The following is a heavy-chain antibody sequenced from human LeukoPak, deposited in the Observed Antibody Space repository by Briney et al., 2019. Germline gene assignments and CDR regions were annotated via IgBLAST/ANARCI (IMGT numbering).Heavy chain of an antibody. J-gene: IGHJ6*03. CDR1: GGSISNGGYY. V-gene: IGHV4-31*03. D-gene: IGHD2-2*01. CDR3: ARDVGCSYTTCFYYMDV. Sequence: SETLSLTCTVSGGSISNGGYYWTWIRQHPGKGLEWIGYIYYSGTYYNPSLKSRVSISEDTSKNQFSLKLTSVTAADTAVYYCARDVGCSYTTCFYYMDVWGKGTTVTVSS. CDR2: IYYSGT.